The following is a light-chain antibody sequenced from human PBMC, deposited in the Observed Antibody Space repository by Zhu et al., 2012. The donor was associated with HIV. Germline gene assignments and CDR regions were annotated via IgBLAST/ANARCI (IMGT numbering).Light chain of an antibody. J-gene: IGKJ1*01. CDR1: QSISSNY. CDR2: DAS. CDR3: HQYGSSPRT. V-gene: IGKV3-20*01. Sequence: DIVLTQSPDTLSLSPGETATLSCRASQSISSNYLAWFQKKPGQRPRLLIYDASSRAPGIPDNFSGSGSGTDFTLNITGLDPDDFAMYYCHQYGSSPRTFGQGTEV.